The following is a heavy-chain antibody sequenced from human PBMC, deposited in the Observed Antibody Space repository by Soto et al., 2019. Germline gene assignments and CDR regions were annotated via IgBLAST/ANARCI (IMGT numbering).Heavy chain of an antibody. J-gene: IGHJ4*02. V-gene: IGHV3-30*18. Sequence: GGSLRLSCAASGFTFSSYGMHWVRQAPGKGLEWVAVISYDGSNKYYADSVKGRFTISRDNSKNTLYLQMNSLRAEDTAVYYCAKGRYYTALDYWSQGTLVTVSS. D-gene: IGHD3-3*01. CDR3: AKGRYYTALDY. CDR2: ISYDGSNK. CDR1: GFTFSSYG.